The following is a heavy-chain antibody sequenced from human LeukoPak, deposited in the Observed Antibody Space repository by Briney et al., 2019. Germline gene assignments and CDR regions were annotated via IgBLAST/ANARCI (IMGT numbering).Heavy chain of an antibody. D-gene: IGHD6-13*01. CDR1: GGTFSSYA. CDR3: ARFKRYSSSWYSAFDI. Sequence: ASVKVSCKASGGTFSSYAISWVRQAPGQGLEWMGGIIPIFGTANYAQEFQGRVTITTDESTSTAYMELSSLRSEDTAVYYCARFKRYSSSWYSAFDIWGQGTMVTVSS. V-gene: IGHV1-69*05. CDR2: IIPIFGTA. J-gene: IGHJ3*02.